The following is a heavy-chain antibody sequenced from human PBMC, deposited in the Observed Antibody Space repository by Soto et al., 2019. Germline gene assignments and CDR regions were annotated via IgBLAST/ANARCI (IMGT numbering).Heavy chain of an antibody. Sequence: SETLSLTCTVSGVSISSGGYYWSWIRQHPGKGLEWIGYIYYSGSTYYNPSLKSRVTISVDTSKNQFSLKLSSVTAADTAVYYCAREMAILTWFDPWGQGTLVTVSS. CDR2: IYYSGST. J-gene: IGHJ5*02. V-gene: IGHV4-31*03. CDR3: AREMAILTWFDP. CDR1: GVSISSGGYY. D-gene: IGHD3-9*01.